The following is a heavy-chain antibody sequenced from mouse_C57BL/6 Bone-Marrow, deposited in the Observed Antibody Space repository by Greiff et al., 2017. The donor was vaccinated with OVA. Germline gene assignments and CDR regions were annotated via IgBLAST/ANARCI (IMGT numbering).Heavy chain of an antibody. CDR3: ARHEDGYYASYFDY. Sequence: QVQLQQSGPELVKPGASVKISCKASGYAFSSSWMNWVKQRPGKGLVWIGRIYPGDGDTNYNGKFKGKATLTADKSSSTAYMQLSSLTTEDSAVYFGARHEDGYYASYFDYWGQGTTLTVSS. CDR2: IYPGDGDT. D-gene: IGHD2-3*01. J-gene: IGHJ2*01. V-gene: IGHV1-82*01. CDR1: GYAFSSSW.